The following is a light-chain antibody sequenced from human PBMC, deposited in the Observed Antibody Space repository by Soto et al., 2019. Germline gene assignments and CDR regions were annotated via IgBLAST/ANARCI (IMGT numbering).Light chain of an antibody. CDR1: QSVSSSY. CDR3: QQYGSSPIT. CDR2: AAS. Sequence: IVLTKSPGTMSLSPGERATLSCRTIQSVSSSYLAWYQQKPGQAPRLLIYAASSMDTGIPARFSGSGSGTDFSLTISILEPEDFAEYYCQQYGSSPITFGQGTRLAIK. V-gene: IGKV3-20*01. J-gene: IGKJ5*01.